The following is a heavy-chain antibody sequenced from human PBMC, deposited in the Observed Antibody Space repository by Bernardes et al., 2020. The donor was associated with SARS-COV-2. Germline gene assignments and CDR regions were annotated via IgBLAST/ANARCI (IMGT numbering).Heavy chain of an antibody. CDR2: ISAYNGNT. CDR1: GYTFTSYG. CDR3: ARSDGYEIFGVVIHAPRFDP. V-gene: IGHV1-18*01. D-gene: IGHD3-3*01. J-gene: IGHJ5*02. Sequence: ASVKVSCKASGYTFTSYGISLVRQAPGQGLEWMGWISAYNGNTNYAQKLQGRVTMTTDTSTSTAYMELRSLRSDDTAVYYCARSDGYEIFGVVIHAPRFDPWGQGTLVTVSS.